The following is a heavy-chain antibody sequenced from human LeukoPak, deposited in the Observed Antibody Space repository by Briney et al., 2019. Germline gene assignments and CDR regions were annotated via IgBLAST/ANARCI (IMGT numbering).Heavy chain of an antibody. J-gene: IGHJ4*02. CDR3: ARQEGAGSWTTFDS. CDR1: GNTFTGYY. Sequence: SVKVSCKASGNTFTGYYIHWVRQAPGQGLEWMGWIIPNSGDTHYQRNFQGRVTLARDMSITTAYMELSRLKSDDTAVYYCARQEGAGSWTTFDSWGQGTLVSVFS. D-gene: IGHD6-13*01. CDR2: IIPNSGDT. V-gene: IGHV1-2*02.